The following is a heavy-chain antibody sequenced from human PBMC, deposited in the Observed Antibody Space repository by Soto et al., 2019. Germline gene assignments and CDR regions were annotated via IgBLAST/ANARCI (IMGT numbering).Heavy chain of an antibody. CDR3: AREGYTFGPGAVRGAFDI. Sequence: SVKVSCKASGGTFGSNAISWVRQAPGQRLEWMGNIIPIFGTTNNAQKFQGRVTITADESTNTAYMELSSLRSEDTAVYYFAREGYTFGPGAVRGAFDIWGQGTVVTVSS. CDR1: GGTFGSNA. D-gene: IGHD1-1*01. V-gene: IGHV1-69*13. CDR2: IIPIFGTT. J-gene: IGHJ3*02.